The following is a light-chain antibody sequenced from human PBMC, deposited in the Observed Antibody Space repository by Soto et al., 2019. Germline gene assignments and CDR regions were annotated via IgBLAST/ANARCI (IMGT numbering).Light chain of an antibody. CDR2: KAS. V-gene: IGKV1-5*03. CDR1: QTINNW. CDR3: QQYHIYSP. J-gene: IGKJ1*01. Sequence: DIQMTQSPSTLSASVGDRVTITCRASQTINNWLAWFQQKPGKAPKLLISKASTLESGVPSRFSGSGSGTEFTLTISSLQPDDFATYYCQQYHIYSPFGQGTKV.